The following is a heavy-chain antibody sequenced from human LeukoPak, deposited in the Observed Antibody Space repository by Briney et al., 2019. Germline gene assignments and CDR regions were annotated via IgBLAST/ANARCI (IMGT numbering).Heavy chain of an antibody. CDR2: IYYSGST. CDR1: GGSISSYY. D-gene: IGHD3-16*01. J-gene: IGHJ5*02. CDR3: ARGDPSTGEYNWFDP. Sequence: SETLSLTCTVSGGSISSYYWSWIRQPPGKGLEWIGYIYYSGSTNYNPSLKSRVTISVDTSKNQFSLKLSSVTAADTAVYHCARGDPSTGEYNWFDPWGQGTLVTVSS. V-gene: IGHV4-59*01.